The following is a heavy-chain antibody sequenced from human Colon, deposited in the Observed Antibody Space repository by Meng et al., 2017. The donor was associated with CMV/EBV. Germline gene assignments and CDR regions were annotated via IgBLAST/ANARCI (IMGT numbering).Heavy chain of an antibody. Sequence: QVQLVQSGAEVTKPGASVKVSCKASGYTFTGFYIQWVRQAPGQGLEWMGWINPKSGDTIYEQKFQGRVTMTRDTSISTVYMDLNSLRSDDTAVYFCARDLWSGSSDYFDYWGQGTLVTVSS. D-gene: IGHD3-3*01. V-gene: IGHV1-2*02. J-gene: IGHJ4*02. CDR3: ARDLWSGSSDYFDY. CDR1: GYTFTGFY. CDR2: INPKSGDT.